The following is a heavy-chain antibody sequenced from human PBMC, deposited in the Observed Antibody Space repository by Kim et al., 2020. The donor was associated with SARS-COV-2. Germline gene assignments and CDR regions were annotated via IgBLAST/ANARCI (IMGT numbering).Heavy chain of an antibody. J-gene: IGHJ5*02. CDR3: ARAGAVSWFDP. D-gene: IGHD6-19*01. CDR2: T. Sequence: TNTNPSLKSRVTISVDTSKNQFSLKLSSVTAADTAVYYCARAGAVSWFDPWGQGTLVTVSS. V-gene: IGHV4-59*01.